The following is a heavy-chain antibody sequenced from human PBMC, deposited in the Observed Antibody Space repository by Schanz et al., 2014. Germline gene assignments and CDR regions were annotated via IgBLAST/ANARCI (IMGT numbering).Heavy chain of an antibody. Sequence: EVQLVESGGGLIQPGGSLRLSCAASGFTFTTNAMSWVRQPPGKGLEWVSGISWNSGSIGYADSVKGRFTISRDNSDNTLFLQMNSLRAEDTAVYYCAKVREWWPYYFDYWGQGTLVTVSS. J-gene: IGHJ4*02. CDR1: GFTFTTNA. CDR3: AKVREWWPYYFDY. D-gene: IGHD2-15*01. CDR2: ISWNSGSI. V-gene: IGHV3-23*04.